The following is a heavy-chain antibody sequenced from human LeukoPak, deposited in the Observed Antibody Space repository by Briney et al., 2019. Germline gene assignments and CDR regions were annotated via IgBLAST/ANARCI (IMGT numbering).Heavy chain of an antibody. CDR3: ASGGYDILTGYYAFDI. Sequence: PSETLSLTCTVSGGSISSYYWSWIRQPAGKGLEWIGRIYTSGSTNYNPSLKSRVTISVDTSKNQFSLKLSSVTAADTAVYYCASGGYDILTGYYAFDIWGQGTMVTVSS. D-gene: IGHD3-9*01. V-gene: IGHV4-4*07. CDR1: GGSISSYY. CDR2: IYTSGST. J-gene: IGHJ3*02.